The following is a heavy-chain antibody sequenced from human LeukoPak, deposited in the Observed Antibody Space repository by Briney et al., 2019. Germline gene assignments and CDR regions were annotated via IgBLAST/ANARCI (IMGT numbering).Heavy chain of an antibody. J-gene: IGHJ6*03. CDR3: ARLTRYSSSWYPHFYYYMDV. Sequence: PSETLSLTCTVSGGSISSTNWWSWVRQPPGKGLEWIGESYPSGSTYYNPSLKSRVTISVDTSKNQFSLKLSSVTAADTAVYYCARLTRYSSSWYPHFYYYMDVWGKGTTVTVSS. CDR2: SYPSGST. CDR1: GGSISSTNW. D-gene: IGHD6-13*01. V-gene: IGHV4-4*02.